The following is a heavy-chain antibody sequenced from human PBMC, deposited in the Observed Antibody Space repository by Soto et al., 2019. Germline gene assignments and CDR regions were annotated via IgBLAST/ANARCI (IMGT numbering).Heavy chain of an antibody. CDR3: ARVQNYDILPGSSHSTDV. J-gene: IGHJ6*02. CDR2: ISSYNAKT. Sequence: QGLEWMGWISSYNAKTNYAQKLQGRVTLTTDTSASTAYMELRSLRSDDTALYYCARVQNYDILPGSSHSTDVWGQGTTVTVSS. V-gene: IGHV1-18*01. D-gene: IGHD3-9*01.